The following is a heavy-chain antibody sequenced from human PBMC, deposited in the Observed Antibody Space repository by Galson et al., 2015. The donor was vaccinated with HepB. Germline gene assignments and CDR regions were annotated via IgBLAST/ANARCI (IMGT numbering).Heavy chain of an antibody. CDR3: ARAPDAKNLFDY. CDR1: GFTFNIYT. V-gene: IGHV3-30-3*01. J-gene: IGHJ4*02. D-gene: IGHD1-14*01. Sequence: SLRLSCAASGFTFNIYTMHWVRQAPGKGLEWVAVISYDGSNKRFADSVKGRFTISRDNSKNTLYLQMNSLRAEDTGIYHCARAPDAKNLFDYWGQGTLVTVSS. CDR2: ISYDGSNK.